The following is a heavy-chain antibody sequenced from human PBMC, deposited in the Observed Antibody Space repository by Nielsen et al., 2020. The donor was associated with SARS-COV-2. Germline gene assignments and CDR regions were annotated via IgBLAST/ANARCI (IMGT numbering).Heavy chain of an antibody. J-gene: IGHJ5*02. D-gene: IGHD3-3*01. Sequence: RQAPGKGLEWIGYIYYSGSTYYNPSLKSRVTISVDTSKNQFSLKLSSVTAADTAVYYCARVITYYDFWSGYHPGWFDPWGQGTLVTVSS. V-gene: IGHV4-30-4*01. CDR3: ARVITYYDFWSGYHPGWFDP. CDR2: IYYSGST.